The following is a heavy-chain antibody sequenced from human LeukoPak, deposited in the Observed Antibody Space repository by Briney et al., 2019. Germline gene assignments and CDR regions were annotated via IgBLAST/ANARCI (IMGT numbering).Heavy chain of an antibody. V-gene: IGHV1-2*02. J-gene: IGHJ3*02. CDR2: INPNSGGT. D-gene: IGHD3-3*01. Sequence: ASVKVSCKASGYTFTGYYMHWVRQAPGQGLEWMGWINPNSGGTNYAQKFQGRVTMTRDTSISTAYMELSRLRSDDTAVYYCARAVRFLEWFPGDAFDIWGQGTMVTVSS. CDR1: GYTFTGYY. CDR3: ARAVRFLEWFPGDAFDI.